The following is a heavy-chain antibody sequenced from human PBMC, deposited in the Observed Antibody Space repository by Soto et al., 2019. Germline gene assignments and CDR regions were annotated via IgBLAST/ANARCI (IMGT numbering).Heavy chain of an antibody. D-gene: IGHD3-16*01. J-gene: IGHJ4*02. CDR2: ISSSSSYI. CDR3: ARDLVRPIGGLHLGELH. CDR1: GFTFSSYS. Sequence: GGSLILSCAASGFTFSSYSMNWVRQAPGKGLEWVSSISSSSSYIYYADSVKGRFTISRDNAKNSLYLQMNSLRAEDTAVYYCARDLVRPIGGLHLGELHWGQGTLVTVSS. V-gene: IGHV3-21*01.